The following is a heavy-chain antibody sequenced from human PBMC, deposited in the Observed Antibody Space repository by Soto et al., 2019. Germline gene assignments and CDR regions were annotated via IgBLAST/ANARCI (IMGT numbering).Heavy chain of an antibody. CDR3: ARSREFDY. J-gene: IGHJ4*02. V-gene: IGHV4-30-2*01. CDR2: IFPSGTT. Sequence: KLPETLSLTCGVSGGSLSGATYSWNWIRQPPGKGLEWIGYIFPSGTTYYNPSLKSRVTISIDVSKNQFSLSLRSLTAADTAVYYCARSREFDYWSQGTLVTVSS. CDR1: GGSLSGATYS.